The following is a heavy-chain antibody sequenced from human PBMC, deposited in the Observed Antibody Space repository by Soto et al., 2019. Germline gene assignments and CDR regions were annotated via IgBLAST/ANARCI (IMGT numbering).Heavy chain of an antibody. CDR1: GGSISSSNW. Sequence: SETLSLTCAVSGGSISSSNWWSWVRQPPGKGLEWIGEIYHSGSTNYNPSLKSRVTISVDKSKNQFSLKLSSVTAADTAVYYCAGGGAGYYYDSSGYYAYWGQGTLVTVS. CDR2: IYHSGST. D-gene: IGHD3-22*01. V-gene: IGHV4-4*02. J-gene: IGHJ4*02. CDR3: AGGGAGYYYDSSGYYAY.